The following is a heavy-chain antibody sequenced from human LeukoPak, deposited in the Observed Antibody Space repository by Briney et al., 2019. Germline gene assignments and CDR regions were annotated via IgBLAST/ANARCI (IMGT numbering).Heavy chain of an antibody. Sequence: PSETLSLTSTVCSDSISIYYWSWIRQPPGKGLEWSGYIYYSGSTNFNPPLRSRVTISVDTSKNQFSLKLSSVTAADTAVYYCARVGIFGVVNDAFDIRGQGTMVTVSS. D-gene: IGHD3-3*01. J-gene: IGHJ3*02. V-gene: IGHV4-59*01. CDR2: IYYSGST. CDR3: ARVGIFGVVNDAFDI. CDR1: SDSISIYY.